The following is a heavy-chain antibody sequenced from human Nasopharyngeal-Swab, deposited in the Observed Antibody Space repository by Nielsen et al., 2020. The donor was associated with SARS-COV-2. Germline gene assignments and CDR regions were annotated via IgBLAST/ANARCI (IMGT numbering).Heavy chain of an antibody. CDR2: FDPEDGET. V-gene: IGHV1-24*01. CDR3: ATGAAVAGTTISYYYYYGMDV. J-gene: IGHJ6*02. Sequence: ASVKVSCKVSGYTLTELSMHWVRQAPGKGLVWMGGFDPEDGETIYAQKFQGRVTMTEDTSTDTAYMELSSLRSEDTAVYYCATGAAVAGTTISYYYYYGMDVWGQGTTVTVSS. D-gene: IGHD6-19*01. CDR1: GYTLTELS.